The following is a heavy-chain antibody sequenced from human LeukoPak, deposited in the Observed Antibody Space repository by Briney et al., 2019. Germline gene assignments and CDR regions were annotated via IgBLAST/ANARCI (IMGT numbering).Heavy chain of an antibody. V-gene: IGHV1-8*03. CDR2: MNPNSGNT. CDR3: AREEHYDSSGYWFDP. D-gene: IGHD3-22*01. CDR1: GYTFTSYD. J-gene: IGHJ5*02. Sequence: ASVKVSCKASGYTFTSYDINWVRQATGQGLEWLGWMNPNSGNTGYAQKFQGRVTITRNTSISTAYMELSSLRSEDTAVYYCAREEHYDSSGYWFDPWGQGTLVTVSS.